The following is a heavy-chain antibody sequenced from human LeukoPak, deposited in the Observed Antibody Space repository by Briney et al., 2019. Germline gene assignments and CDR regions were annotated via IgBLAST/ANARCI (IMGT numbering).Heavy chain of an antibody. CDR2: INHSGST. J-gene: IGHJ4*02. D-gene: IGHD3-3*01. CDR1: GGSFSGYY. V-gene: IGHV4-34*01. Sequence: PSETLSLTCAVYGGSFSGYYWSWIRQPPGKGLEWIGEINHSGSTNYNPSLKSRVTISVDTSKNQFSLKLSSVTAADTAVYYCAASSGYCTLYLVYWGQGTLVTVSS. CDR3: AASSGYCTLYLVY.